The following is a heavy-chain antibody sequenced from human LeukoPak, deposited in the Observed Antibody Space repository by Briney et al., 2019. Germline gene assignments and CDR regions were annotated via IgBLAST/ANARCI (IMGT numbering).Heavy chain of an antibody. Sequence: GGSLRLSCTASGFTFGDHAMSWVRQAPGKGLEWVGFIRSKAYGGTTEYAASVKGRFTIARDDSKSIAYLQMNSLRTEDTAMYYCTRFGGPYDSSGYYDAFDIWGQGTMVTVSS. J-gene: IGHJ3*02. V-gene: IGHV3-49*04. CDR3: TRFGGPYDSSGYYDAFDI. CDR1: GFTFGDHA. CDR2: IRSKAYGGTT. D-gene: IGHD3-22*01.